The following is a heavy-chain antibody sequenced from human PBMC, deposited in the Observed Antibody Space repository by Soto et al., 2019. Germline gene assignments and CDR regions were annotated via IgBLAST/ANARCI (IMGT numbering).Heavy chain of an antibody. D-gene: IGHD3-16*01. Sequence: EVQLVESGGDFVKPGGSLRVSCAVSGFSFSNAWMSWVRQAPGKGLEWVGRIKTKADGGTTDYAAPVKGRFTISRDDLKNTVFLQMHSLETEDTAVYYCTAHLGEFVPLDYWGQGTLVTVSS. CDR1: GFSFSNAW. V-gene: IGHV3-15*01. CDR2: IKTKADGGTT. CDR3: TAHLGEFVPLDY. J-gene: IGHJ4*02.